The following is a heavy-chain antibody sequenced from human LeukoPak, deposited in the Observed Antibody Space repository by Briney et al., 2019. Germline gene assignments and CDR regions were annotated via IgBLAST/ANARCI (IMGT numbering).Heavy chain of an antibody. D-gene: IGHD3-10*01. CDR3: ARAESMVRGVIYFYGMDV. J-gene: IGHJ6*02. CDR2: ISSSGSTI. Sequence: PGRSLRLSCAASGFTFSDYYMSWIRQAPGKGLEWVSYISSSGSTIYYADSVKGRFTISRDNAKNSLFLQMNSLRAEDTAVYYCARAESMVRGVIYFYGMDVWGQGTTVTVSS. V-gene: IGHV3-11*01. CDR1: GFTFSDYY.